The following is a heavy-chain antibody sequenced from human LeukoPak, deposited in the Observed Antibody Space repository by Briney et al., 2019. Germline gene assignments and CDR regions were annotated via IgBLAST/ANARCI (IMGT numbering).Heavy chain of an antibody. CDR3: ARHSPIAATGTFDY. J-gene: IGHJ4*02. Sequence: SETLSLTCTGSDGSISGYFWSWIRLPPGKGLEWIGYVYYSGSTNYNPSLKSRVTISVDTSKKQFTLNLSSVTAADTAMYYCARHSPIAATGTFDYWGQGTLVTVSS. V-gene: IGHV4-59*08. D-gene: IGHD6-13*01. CDR1: DGSISGYF. CDR2: VYYSGST.